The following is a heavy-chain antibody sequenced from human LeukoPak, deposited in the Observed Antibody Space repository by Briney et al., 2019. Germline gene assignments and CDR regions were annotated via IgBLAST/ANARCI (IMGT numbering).Heavy chain of an antibody. CDR3: ARDAEYCSSTSCYKDCYYYMDV. V-gene: IGHV3-64*01. D-gene: IGHD2-2*02. CDR2: ISSNGGST. Sequence: GGSLRLSCAASGFTFSSYAMHWVRQAPGKGLEYVSAISSNGGSTYYANSVKGRFTISRDNSKNTLYLQMGSLRAEDMAVYYCARDAEYCSSTSCYKDCYYYMDVWGKATTVTVSS. J-gene: IGHJ6*03. CDR1: GFTFSSYA.